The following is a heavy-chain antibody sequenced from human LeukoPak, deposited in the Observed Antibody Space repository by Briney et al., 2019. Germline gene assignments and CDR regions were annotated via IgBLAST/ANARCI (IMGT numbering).Heavy chain of an antibody. CDR1: GFTFNSYG. CDR3: AKDHYWSIDY. D-gene: IGHD3-3*01. CDR2: IKGDGIST. Sequence: GGSLRLSCAASGFTFNSYGMHWVRHAPGQGLVWVSRIKGDGISTNYADSVKGRFIISRDIAKNTLYLQMNSLRAEDTGVYYCAKDHYWSIDYWGRGTLVTVSS. V-gene: IGHV3-74*01. J-gene: IGHJ4*02.